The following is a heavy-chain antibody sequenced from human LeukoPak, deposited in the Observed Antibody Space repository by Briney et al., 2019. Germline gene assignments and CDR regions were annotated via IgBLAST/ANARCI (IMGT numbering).Heavy chain of an antibody. CDR1: GFSFSSYC. CDR2: ICPDGTVT. J-gene: IGHJ4*02. Sequence: GGSLRLSCAASGFSFSSYCMHWVRQAPGKGPMWVSRICPDGTVTNYADSVKARFSISRDNARNTVYLQMNSLRAEDTAVYYCVRDFRSADYWGQGTLVTVSS. CDR3: VRDFRSADY. V-gene: IGHV3-74*01.